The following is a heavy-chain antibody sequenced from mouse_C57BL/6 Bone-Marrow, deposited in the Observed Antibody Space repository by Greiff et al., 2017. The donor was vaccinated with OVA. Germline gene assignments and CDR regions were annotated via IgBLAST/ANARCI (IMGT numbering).Heavy chain of an antibody. Sequence: QVQLKQSGAELVKPGASVKLSCKASGYTFTEYTIHWVKQRSGQGLEWIGWFYPGSGSIKYNEKFKDKATLTADKSSSTVYMELSRLTSEDSAVYFCARHAPHYGNTPYAMDYWGQGTSVTVSS. J-gene: IGHJ4*01. CDR1: GYTFTEYT. V-gene: IGHV1-62-2*01. D-gene: IGHD2-1*01. CDR3: ARHAPHYGNTPYAMDY. CDR2: FYPGSGSI.